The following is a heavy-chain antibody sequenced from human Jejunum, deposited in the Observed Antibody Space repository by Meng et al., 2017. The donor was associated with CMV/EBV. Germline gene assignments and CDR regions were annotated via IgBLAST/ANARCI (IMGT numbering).Heavy chain of an antibody. Sequence: GGALSSGNYDWSWIRRLQGQGLGWIGYNFYSRAPYSNPSLRSRVTISADTTKNQYALNLTSVTAADTGVYYCGGERGSSFLDGAFDVWGRGTLVTVSS. CDR3: GGERGSSFLDGAFDV. J-gene: IGHJ3*01. CDR2: NFYSRAP. CDR1: GGALSSGNYD. D-gene: IGHD3-3*01. V-gene: IGHV4-31*02.